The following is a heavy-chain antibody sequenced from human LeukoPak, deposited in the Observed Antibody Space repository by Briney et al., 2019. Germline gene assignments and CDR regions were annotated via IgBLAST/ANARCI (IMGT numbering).Heavy chain of an antibody. Sequence: ASVKVSCKASGYTFTGYYMHWVRQAPGQGLEWMGWINPNSGGTNYAQKFQGWVTMTRDTSISTAYMEQSRLRSDDTAVYYCARAPGYSYGSSFDYWGQGTLVTVSS. J-gene: IGHJ4*02. V-gene: IGHV1-2*04. CDR2: INPNSGGT. D-gene: IGHD5-18*01. CDR1: GYTFTGYY. CDR3: ARAPGYSYGSSFDY.